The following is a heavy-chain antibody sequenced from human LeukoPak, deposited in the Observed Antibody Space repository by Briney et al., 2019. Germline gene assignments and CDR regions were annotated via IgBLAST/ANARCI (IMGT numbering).Heavy chain of an antibody. J-gene: IGHJ4*02. CDR3: ARAGLRFLEWLI. V-gene: IGHV4-30-4*08. CDR2: IYYSGST. D-gene: IGHD3-3*01. Sequence: SQTLSLTCTVSGGSISSGDYYWSWIRQPPGKGLEWIGYIYYSGSTYYNPSLKSRVTISVDTSKNQFSLKLSSVTAADTAVYYCARAGLRFLEWLIWGQGTLVTVSS. CDR1: GGSISSGDYY.